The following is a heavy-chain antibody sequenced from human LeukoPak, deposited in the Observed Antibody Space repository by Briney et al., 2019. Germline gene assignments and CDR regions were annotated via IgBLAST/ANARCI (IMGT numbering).Heavy chain of an antibody. CDR1: GGSISSYY. CDR3: ARHVGYYYDSSGCSFGY. Sequence: PSETLSLTCTVSGGSISSYYWSWIRQPPRTGQGWMGIIYYSGRTNYNPSLKSRVTISVDTSKNQFSLKLSSVTAADTAVYYCARHVGYYYDSSGCSFGYWGQGTLVTVSS. J-gene: IGHJ4*02. V-gene: IGHV4-59*08. D-gene: IGHD3-22*01. CDR2: IYYSGRT.